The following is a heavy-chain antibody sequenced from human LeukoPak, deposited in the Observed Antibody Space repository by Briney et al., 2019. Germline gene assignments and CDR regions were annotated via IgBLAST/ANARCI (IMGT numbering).Heavy chain of an antibody. CDR2: ISGSGGST. CDR1: GFTFSSYA. V-gene: IGHV3-23*01. CDR3: ANGDIVVVPAAISVY. Sequence: GGSLRLSCAASGFTFSSYAMSWVRQAPGKGLEWVSAISGSGGSTYYADSVKGRSTISRDNSKNTLHLQMNSLRAEDTAVYYCANGDIVVVPAAISVYWGQGTLVTVSS. J-gene: IGHJ4*02. D-gene: IGHD2-2*01.